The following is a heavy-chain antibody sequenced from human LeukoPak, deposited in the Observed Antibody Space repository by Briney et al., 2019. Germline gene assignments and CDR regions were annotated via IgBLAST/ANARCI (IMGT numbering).Heavy chain of an antibody. D-gene: IGHD6-19*01. J-gene: IGHJ4*02. V-gene: IGHV4-39*07. Sequence: SETLSLTCTVSGGSINSSSYYWGWIRQPPGKGLEWIGSIYYSGSTYYSPSLRSRITISVDTSKNQFSLKLSSVTAADTAIYYCARVSRKWRSGWDYWGQGALVTVSS. CDR3: ARVSRKWRSGWDY. CDR2: IYYSGST. CDR1: GGSINSSSYY.